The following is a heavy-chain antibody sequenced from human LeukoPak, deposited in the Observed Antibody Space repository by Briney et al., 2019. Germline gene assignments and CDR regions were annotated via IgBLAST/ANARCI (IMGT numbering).Heavy chain of an antibody. CDR2: IYYSGST. D-gene: IGHD6-6*01. CDR3: ARGSEGYSSSSEGFDP. V-gene: IGHV4-31*03. Sequence: SQTLSLTCTVSGGSISSGGYYWSWIRQHPGQGLEWIGYIYYSGSTYYNPSLKSRVTISVDTSKNQFSLKLSSVTAADTAVYYCARGSEGYSSSSEGFDPWGQGTLVTVSS. J-gene: IGHJ5*02. CDR1: GGSISSGGYY.